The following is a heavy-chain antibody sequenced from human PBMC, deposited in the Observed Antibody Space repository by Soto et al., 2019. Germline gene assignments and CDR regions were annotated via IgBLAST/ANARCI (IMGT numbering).Heavy chain of an antibody. CDR3: AHFPARDYVWGSYRLLGFDY. Sequence: SGPTLVNPTQTLTLTCTFSGFSLSTSGVGVGWIRQPPGKALEWLALIYWNDDKRYSPSLKSRLTITKDTSKNQVVLTMTNMGPVDTATYYCAHFPARDYVWGSYRLLGFDYWGQGTLVTVSS. CDR1: GFSLSTSGVG. V-gene: IGHV2-5*01. D-gene: IGHD3-16*02. CDR2: IYWNDDK. J-gene: IGHJ4*02.